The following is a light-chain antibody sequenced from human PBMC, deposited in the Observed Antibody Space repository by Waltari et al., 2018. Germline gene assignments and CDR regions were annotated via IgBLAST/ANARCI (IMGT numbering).Light chain of an antibody. CDR1: GLGDKY. V-gene: IGLV3-1*01. CDR2: QDI. Sequence: SYELTQPHSVSVSPGQTASITCSGDGLGDKYVSWYQQKPRQSPVLVIFQDITRPSGIPERFSGSNAGNTATLTISGTQARDEADYYCQTWDNSAVVFGGGTKLTVL. CDR3: QTWDNSAVV. J-gene: IGLJ2*01.